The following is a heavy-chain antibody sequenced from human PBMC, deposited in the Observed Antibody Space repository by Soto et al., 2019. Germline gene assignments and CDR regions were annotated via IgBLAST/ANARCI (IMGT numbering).Heavy chain of an antibody. V-gene: IGHV3-30*18. CDR3: AKWGLYEFEY. Sequence: QVQLVESGGGVVQPGRSLRLSCAASGFTFSSYGMHWVRQAPGKGLEWVAVISYDGSNKDYADSVKGRFTISRDNSKNTLYLQMNSLRAEETAGYYCAKWGLYEFEYLGPGTLVTGSS. CDR1: GFTFSSYG. J-gene: IGHJ4*02. CDR2: ISYDGSNK. D-gene: IGHD2-8*01.